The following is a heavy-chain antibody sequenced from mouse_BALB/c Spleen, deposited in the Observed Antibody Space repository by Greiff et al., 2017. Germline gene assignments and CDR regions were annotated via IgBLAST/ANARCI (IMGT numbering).Heavy chain of an antibody. V-gene: IGHV5-9-3*01. CDR2: ISSGGSYT. J-gene: IGHJ1*01. CDR1: GFTFSSYA. D-gene: IGHD1-1*01. Sequence: EVHLVESGGGLVKPGGSLKLSCAASGFTFSSYAMSWVRQTPEKRLEWVATISSGGSYTYYPDSVKGRFTISRDNAKNTLYLQMSSLRSEDTAMYYCARRGYGSSYGYFDVWGAGTTVTVSS. CDR3: ARRGYGSSYGYFDV.